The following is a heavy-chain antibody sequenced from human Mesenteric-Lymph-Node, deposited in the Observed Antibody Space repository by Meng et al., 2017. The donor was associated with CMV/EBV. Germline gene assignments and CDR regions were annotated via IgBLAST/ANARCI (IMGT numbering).Heavy chain of an antibody. D-gene: IGHD2-2*01. Sequence: GGSLRLSCAASGFTVSSNYMSWVRQAPGKGLEWVSVIYSGGSTYYADSVKGRFTISRDNSKNTLYLQMNSLRAEDTAVYYCARGTSFIVVVPAASDYWGQGTLVTVSS. CDR3: ARGTSFIVVVPAASDY. CDR1: GFTVSSNY. CDR2: IYSGGST. V-gene: IGHV3-53*01. J-gene: IGHJ4*02.